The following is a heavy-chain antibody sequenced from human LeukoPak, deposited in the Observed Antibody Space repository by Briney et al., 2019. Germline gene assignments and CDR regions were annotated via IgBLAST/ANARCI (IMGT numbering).Heavy chain of an antibody. J-gene: IGHJ4*02. CDR3: ARRYTIFGVVTIDY. Sequence: GESLKISCKGSGYSFTSYWIAWVRQMPGKGLEWMGIIHPGNSDTKYSPSFQGQVTISADKSISTAYLQWSSLKASDTAMHYCARRYTIFGVVTIDYWGQGTLVTVSS. D-gene: IGHD3-3*01. V-gene: IGHV5-51*01. CDR1: GYSFTSYW. CDR2: IHPGNSDT.